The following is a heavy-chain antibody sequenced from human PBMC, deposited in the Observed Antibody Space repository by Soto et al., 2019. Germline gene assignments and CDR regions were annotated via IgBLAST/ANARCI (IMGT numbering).Heavy chain of an antibody. V-gene: IGHV4-34*01. CDR1: GGSFSGYY. Sequence: ASETLSLTCAVYGGSFSGYYWSWIRQPPGKGLEWIGEINHSGSTNYNPSLKSRVTISVDTSKNQFSLKLSSVTAADTAVYYCARGLNYYDSSGHFDYWGQGTLVTVSS. J-gene: IGHJ4*02. D-gene: IGHD3-22*01. CDR3: ARGLNYYDSSGHFDY. CDR2: INHSGST.